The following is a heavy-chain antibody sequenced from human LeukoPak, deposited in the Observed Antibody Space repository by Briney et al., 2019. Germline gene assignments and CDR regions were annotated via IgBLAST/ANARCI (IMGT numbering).Heavy chain of an antibody. CDR1: GGSISSYY. CDR3: ARGVPYYYDSSGYPFHY. J-gene: IGHJ4*02. D-gene: IGHD3-22*01. V-gene: IGHV4-59*01. Sequence: SETLSLTCTVSGGSISSYYWNWIRQPPGKGLEWIGYIYYSGSTNYNPSLKSRVTISVDTSKNQFSLKLSSVTAAGTAVYYCARGVPYYYDSSGYPFHYWGQGTLVTVSS. CDR2: IYYSGST.